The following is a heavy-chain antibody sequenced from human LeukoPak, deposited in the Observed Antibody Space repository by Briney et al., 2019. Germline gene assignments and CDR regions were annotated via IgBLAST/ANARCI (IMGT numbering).Heavy chain of an antibody. Sequence: SETRSLTCTVSGVSTTNGIYYWAWIRQPPGKGLEWIGSVHNVGSTYYNLSLRSRVTMSIDTSKNQFSLRLNSVTAADTAVYYCARHAEYNSGWHFYLDHWGQGTLVTVSS. CDR2: VHNVGST. V-gene: IGHV4-39*01. CDR3: ARHAEYNSGWHFYLDH. CDR1: GVSTTNGIYY. D-gene: IGHD6-19*01. J-gene: IGHJ4*02.